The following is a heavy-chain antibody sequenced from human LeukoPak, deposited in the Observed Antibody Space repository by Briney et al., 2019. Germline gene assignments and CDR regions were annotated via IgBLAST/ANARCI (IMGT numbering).Heavy chain of an antibody. CDR2: IIPIFGTA. CDR3: ARSLRVPAAPAVNWYFDL. Sequence: SVKVSCKASGGTFSSYAISWVRQAPGQGLEWMGGIIPIFGTANYAQKFQGRVTITADESTSTAYMELSSLRSEDTAVYYCARSLRVPAAPAVNWYFDLWGRGTLVTVSS. CDR1: GGTFSSYA. V-gene: IGHV1-69*13. D-gene: IGHD2-2*01. J-gene: IGHJ2*01.